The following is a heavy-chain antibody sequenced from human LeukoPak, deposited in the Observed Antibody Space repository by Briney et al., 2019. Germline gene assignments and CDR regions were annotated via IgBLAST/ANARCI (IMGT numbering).Heavy chain of an antibody. D-gene: IGHD6-19*01. CDR2: IPYDGINK. CDR1: GFTFSNYA. Sequence: GGSLRLSCAASGFTFSNYAMHWVRQAPGKGLEWVAVIPYDGINKYYADSVKGRFTISRDNSKNTVYLQMNSLRAEDTAVYYCARDAAGNPPFYYFDYWGQGTLVTVSS. J-gene: IGHJ4*02. CDR3: ARDAAGNPPFYYFDY. V-gene: IGHV3-30*04.